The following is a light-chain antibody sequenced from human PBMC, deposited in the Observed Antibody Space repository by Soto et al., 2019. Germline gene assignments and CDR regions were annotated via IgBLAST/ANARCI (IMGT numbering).Light chain of an antibody. J-gene: IGKJ1*01. CDR2: GAS. CDR3: QQDNNWIWT. V-gene: IGKV3-15*01. CDR1: QSVSSN. Sequence: EIVMTQSPASLSVSPGERATLSCRASQSVSSNLAWYQQKPGQAPRLLIHGASARATGIPDRFSVSGSGTEFTLTISSLQSEDVAVYYCQQDNNWIWTFGQGTKVEFE.